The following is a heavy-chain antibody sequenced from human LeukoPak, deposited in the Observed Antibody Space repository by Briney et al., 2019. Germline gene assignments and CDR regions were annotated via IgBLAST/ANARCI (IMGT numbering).Heavy chain of an antibody. D-gene: IGHD6-19*01. V-gene: IGHV3-48*03. CDR1: GFTFSNYE. CDR2: ISSSGSSI. Sequence: GGSLRLSCAASGFTFSNYEMNWVRQAPGKGLEWVSYISSSGSSIYYADSVKGRFTISRDNAKNSLYLQMNSLRAEDTAVYYCAKIPLTAGYSSGWSYYFDYWGQGTLVTVSS. CDR3: AKIPLTAGYSSGWSYYFDY. J-gene: IGHJ4*02.